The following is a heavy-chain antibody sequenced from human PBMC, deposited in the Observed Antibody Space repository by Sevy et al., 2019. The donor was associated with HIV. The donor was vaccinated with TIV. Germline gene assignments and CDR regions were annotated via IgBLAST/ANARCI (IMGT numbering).Heavy chain of an antibody. J-gene: IGHJ4*02. CDR3: ARGLNYYDSSGYPYYFDY. CDR1: GGSFSGYY. Sequence: SETLSLTCAVYGGSFSGYYWSWIRQPPGKGLEWIGEINHSGSTNYNPSLKCRVTISVETSKNQFSLKLSSVPAADMAVYYCARGLNYYDSSGYPYYFDYWGQGTLVTVSS. CDR2: INHSGST. V-gene: IGHV4-34*01. D-gene: IGHD3-22*01.